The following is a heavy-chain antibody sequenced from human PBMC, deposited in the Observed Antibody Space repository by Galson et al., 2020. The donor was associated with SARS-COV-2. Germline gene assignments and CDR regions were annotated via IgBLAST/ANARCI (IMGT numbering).Heavy chain of an antibody. V-gene: IGHV1-24*01. Sequence: ASVKVSCKVSGYTLTELSMHWVRQAPGKGLEWMGGFDPEDGETIYAQTFQGRVTMTEDTSTDTAYMELSSLRSEDTAVYYCATSVINWNNYYYGMDVWGQGTTVTVSS. CDR1: GYTLTELS. CDR2: FDPEDGET. D-gene: IGHD1-20*01. J-gene: IGHJ6*02. CDR3: ATSVINWNNYYYGMDV.